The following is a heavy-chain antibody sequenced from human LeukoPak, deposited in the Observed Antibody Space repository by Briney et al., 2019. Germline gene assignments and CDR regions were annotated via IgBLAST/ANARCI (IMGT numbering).Heavy chain of an antibody. Sequence: KSGGSLRLSCAASGFTFSSYSMNWVRQAPGKGPEWVSSISSSSSYIYYADSVKGRFTISRDNAKNSLYLQMNSLRAEDTAVYYCAASPVAVAGSNWFDPWGQGTLVTVSS. V-gene: IGHV3-21*01. CDR1: GFTFSSYS. CDR2: ISSSSSYI. D-gene: IGHD6-19*01. J-gene: IGHJ5*02. CDR3: AASPVAVAGSNWFDP.